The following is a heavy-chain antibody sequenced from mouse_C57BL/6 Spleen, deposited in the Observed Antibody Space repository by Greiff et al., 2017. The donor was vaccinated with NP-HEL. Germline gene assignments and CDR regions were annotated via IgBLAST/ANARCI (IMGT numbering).Heavy chain of an antibody. CDR1: GYTFTSYW. Sequence: VQLQQPGAELVMPGASVKLSCKASGYTFTSYWMHWVKQRPGQGLEWIGEIDPSDSYTNYNQKFKGKSTLTVDKSSSTAYMQLSSLTSEDSAVYYCARKGLLTGYAMDYWGQGTSVTVSS. J-gene: IGHJ4*01. V-gene: IGHV1-69*01. D-gene: IGHD4-1*01. CDR3: ARKGLLTGYAMDY. CDR2: IDPSDSYT.